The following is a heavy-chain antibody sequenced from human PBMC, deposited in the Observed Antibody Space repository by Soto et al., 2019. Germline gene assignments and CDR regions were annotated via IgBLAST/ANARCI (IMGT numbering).Heavy chain of an antibody. CDR1: GGSFSGYY. V-gene: IGHV4-34*01. CDR2: INHSGST. D-gene: IGHD2-2*01. CDR3: ARGVIVVVPAAMRAKEWFDP. J-gene: IGHJ5*02. Sequence: PSETLSLTCAVYGGSFSGYYWSWIRQPPGKGLEWIGEINHSGSTNYNPSLKSRVTISVDTSKNQFSLKLSSVTAADTAVYYCARGVIVVVPAAMRAKEWFDPWGQGTLVTVSS.